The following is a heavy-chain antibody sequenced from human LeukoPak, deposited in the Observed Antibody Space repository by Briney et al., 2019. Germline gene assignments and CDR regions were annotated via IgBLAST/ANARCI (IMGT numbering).Heavy chain of an antibody. CDR2: ISGYYGNT. J-gene: IGHJ4*02. Sequence: GASVKVSCKASGYTFTSHGISWVRQAPGQGLEWMGWISGYYGNTNYAQKLQGRVTMTTDTSTSTAYMELRSLRSDDTAIYYCARNSSSSVDYWGQGTLDTVSS. V-gene: IGHV1-18*01. CDR1: GYTFTSHG. D-gene: IGHD6-6*01. CDR3: ARNSSSSVDY.